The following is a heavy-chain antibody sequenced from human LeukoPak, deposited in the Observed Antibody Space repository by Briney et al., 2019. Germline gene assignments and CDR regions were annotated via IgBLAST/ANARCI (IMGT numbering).Heavy chain of an antibody. CDR2: ISSSSSYI. J-gene: IGHJ6*03. CDR1: GFTFSSYS. D-gene: IGHD3-3*01. Sequence: PGGSLRLSCAASGFTFSSYSMNWVRQAPGKGLEWASSISSSSSYIYYADSVKGRFTISRDNAKNSLYLQMNSLRAEDTAVYYCARDADFWSGSYYYYYYMDVWGKGTTVTVSS. V-gene: IGHV3-21*01. CDR3: ARDADFWSGSYYYYYYMDV.